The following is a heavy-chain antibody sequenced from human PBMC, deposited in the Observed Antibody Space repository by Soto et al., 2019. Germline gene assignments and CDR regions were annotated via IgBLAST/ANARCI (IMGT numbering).Heavy chain of an antibody. D-gene: IGHD5-18*01. CDR3: ARYIRGPTVFYFDL. CDR1: GFTFSSYA. Sequence: GGSLRLSCAASGFTFSSYAMTWVRQAPGKGLEWVSIVSYNGGDTYYADSVKGRFTISRDNSKDTVDLQMNSLRAEDTAVYYCARYIRGPTVFYFDLWGPGVLVTVSS. CDR2: VSYNGGDT. J-gene: IGHJ4*02. V-gene: IGHV3-23*01.